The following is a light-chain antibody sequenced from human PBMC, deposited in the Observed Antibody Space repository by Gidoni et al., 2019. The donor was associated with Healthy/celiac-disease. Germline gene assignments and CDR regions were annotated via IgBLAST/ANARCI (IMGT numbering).Light chain of an antibody. CDR3: QSYDSSLSAPVV. CDR1: SSNIGAGYD. J-gene: IGLJ2*01. Sequence: QSVLTQPPSVSGAPGQRVTLPCPGSSSNIGAGYDVHWYQQLPATAPKLLIYGNSNRPSGVPDRFSGSKSGTSASLAITGLQAEDEADYYCQSYDSSLSAPVVFGGGTKLTVL. V-gene: IGLV1-40*01. CDR2: GNS.